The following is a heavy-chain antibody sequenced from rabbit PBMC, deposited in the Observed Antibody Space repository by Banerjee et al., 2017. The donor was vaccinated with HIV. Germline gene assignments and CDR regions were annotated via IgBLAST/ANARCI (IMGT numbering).Heavy chain of an antibody. CDR1: GFSFSSNYY. V-gene: IGHV1S40*01. Sequence: QSLEESGGDLVKPGASLTLTCTASGFSFSSNYYMCWVRQAPGKGLEWIACIYAGSSGSTYYASWAKGRFTISKTSSTTVTLQMTSLTAADTATYFCARRDYTYGAGGYAPLWGPGTLVTVS. D-gene: IGHD6-1*01. J-gene: IGHJ4*01. CDR3: ARRDYTYGAGGYAPL. CDR2: IYAGSSGST.